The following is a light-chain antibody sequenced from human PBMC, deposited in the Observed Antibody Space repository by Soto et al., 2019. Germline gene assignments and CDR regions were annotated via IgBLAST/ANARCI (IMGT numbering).Light chain of an antibody. CDR3: SSYAGSNNLV. CDR2: EVT. V-gene: IGLV2-8*01. J-gene: IGLJ1*01. CDR1: SSDVGGYNF. Sequence: QSVLSQPPSASGSPGRSVTISCTGASSDVGGYNFVSWYQQHPGKAPKLLIYEVTKRPSGVPDRFSGSKSGNTASLTVSGLQAEDEADYFCSSYAGSNNLVFGSGTKV.